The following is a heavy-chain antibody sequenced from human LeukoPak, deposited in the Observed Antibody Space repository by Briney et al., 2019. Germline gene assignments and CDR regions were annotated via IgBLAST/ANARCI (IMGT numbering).Heavy chain of an antibody. CDR1: GFTFSSYG. D-gene: IGHD4/OR15-4a*01. CDR3: AKVWDGANPKFDY. J-gene: IGHJ4*02. V-gene: IGHV3-30*02. Sequence: PGGSVRLSCAASGFTFSSYGIHWVRQAPAKGLEWVAFIRYDGSNKYYAESVKGRFTISRDNSKNTLYLQMKSLRVEDTAVYFCAKVWDGANPKFDYWGQGTLVTVSS. CDR2: IRYDGSNK.